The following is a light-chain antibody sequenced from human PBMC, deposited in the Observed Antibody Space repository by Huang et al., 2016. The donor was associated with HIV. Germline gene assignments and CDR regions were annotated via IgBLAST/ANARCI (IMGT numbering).Light chain of an antibody. V-gene: IGKV3-15*01. CDR3: QHYNNWPPLVT. J-gene: IGKJ4*01. CDR1: QSINRN. Sequence: EIVMTQSPATLSVSPGERATVSCRASQSINRNLAWYQQKPGQAPRLLIYGASTRATGIPARFRGSGSATEFTLTISSLQSEDFAFYYCQHYNNWPPLVTFGGGTKVEIK. CDR2: GAS.